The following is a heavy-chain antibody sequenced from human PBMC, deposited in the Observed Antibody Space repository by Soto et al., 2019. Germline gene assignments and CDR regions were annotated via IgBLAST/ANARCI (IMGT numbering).Heavy chain of an antibody. J-gene: IGHJ5*02. CDR3: ARWESINGITVWFDP. CDR1: GYTFTNYG. V-gene: IGHV1-18*01. D-gene: IGHD1-7*01. Sequence: QVQLVQSGAEVKKPGASVKVSCKASGYTFTNYGISWVRQAPGQGLEWMGWISTYNGHTNYAQKFQGRVTMTTDTSTSTAYMELRSLRSDDTAMFYCARWESINGITVWFDPWGQGTLVTVSS. CDR2: ISTYNGHT.